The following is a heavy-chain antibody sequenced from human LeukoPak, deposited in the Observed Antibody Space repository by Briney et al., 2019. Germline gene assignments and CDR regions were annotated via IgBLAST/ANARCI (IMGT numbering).Heavy chain of an antibody. CDR2: IYYSGST. CDR1: GGSISSYY. CDR3: ARVRRRLDAFDI. Sequence: SETLSLTCTVSGGSISSYYWSWLRQPPGKGLEWIGYIYYSGSTNYNPSLKSRVTISVDTSKNQFSLKLSSVTAADTAVYYCARVRRRLDAFDIWGQGTMVTVSS. J-gene: IGHJ3*02. V-gene: IGHV4-59*01.